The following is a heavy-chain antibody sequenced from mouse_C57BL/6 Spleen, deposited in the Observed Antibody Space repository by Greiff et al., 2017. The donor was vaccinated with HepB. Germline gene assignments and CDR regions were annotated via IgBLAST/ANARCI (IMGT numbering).Heavy chain of an antibody. CDR1: GYTFTDYN. CDR2: INPNNGGT. J-gene: IGHJ3*01. Sequence: EVQLQQSGPELVKPGASVKMSCKASGYTFTDYNMHWVKQSHGKSLEWIGYINPNNGGTSYNQKFKGKATLTVNKSSSTAYMELRSLTSEDSAVYYCARVETAQATAWFAYWGQGTLVTVSA. D-gene: IGHD3-2*02. V-gene: IGHV1-22*01. CDR3: ARVETAQATAWFAY.